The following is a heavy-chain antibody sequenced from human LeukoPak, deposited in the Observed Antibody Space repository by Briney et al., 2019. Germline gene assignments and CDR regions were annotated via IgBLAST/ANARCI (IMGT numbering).Heavy chain of an antibody. Sequence: PSETLSLTCAVYGGSFSGHYWSWIRQPPGKGLEWTGEIYHSGSTNYNPSLKSRVTISVDTSKNQFSLKLSPVTAADTAVYYCARGSHDYDFWSGYYAHYMDVWGKGTTVTVSS. CDR2: IYHSGST. J-gene: IGHJ6*03. V-gene: IGHV4-34*01. CDR1: GGSFSGHY. D-gene: IGHD3-3*01. CDR3: ARGSHDYDFWSGYYAHYMDV.